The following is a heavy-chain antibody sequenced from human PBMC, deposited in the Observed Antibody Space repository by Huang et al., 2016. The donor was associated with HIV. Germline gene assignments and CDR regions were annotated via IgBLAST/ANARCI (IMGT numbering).Heavy chain of an antibody. D-gene: IGHD3-22*01. CDR3: TTHLDYYDSSGYYFGNY. CDR2: IKSKTDGGTT. Sequence: EVQLVESGGGLVKPGGSLRLSCAASGFTFSKAWMSWVRQAPGKGMEWVGRIKSKTDGGTTDYTASVKGRFTISRDDSRNTLYLQMNSLKTEDTAVYYCTTHLDYYDSSGYYFGNYWGQGTLVTVSS. V-gene: IGHV3-15*01. CDR1: GFTFSKAW. J-gene: IGHJ4*02.